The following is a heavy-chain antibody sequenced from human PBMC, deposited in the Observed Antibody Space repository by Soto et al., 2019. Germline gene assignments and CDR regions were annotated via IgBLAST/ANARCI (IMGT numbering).Heavy chain of an antibody. D-gene: IGHD7-27*01. CDR2: IWYDGSNK. J-gene: IGHJ3*02. V-gene: IGHV3-33*01. CDR3: ARDDLGMLDSMRRNVDAFDI. CDR1: GFTFSSYG. Sequence: GGSLRLSCAASGFTFSSYGMHWVRQAPGKGLEWVAVIWYDGSNKYYADSVKGRFTISRDNSKNTLYLQMNSLRAEDTAVYYCARDDLGMLDSMRRNVDAFDIWGQGTMVTVSS.